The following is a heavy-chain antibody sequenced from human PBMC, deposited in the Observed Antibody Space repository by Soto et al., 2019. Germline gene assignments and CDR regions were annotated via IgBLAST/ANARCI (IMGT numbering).Heavy chain of an antibody. J-gene: IGHJ5*02. CDR3: ARARNTMVRGVIPNWFDP. D-gene: IGHD3-10*01. V-gene: IGHV4-59*01. Sequence: PSETLSLTCTVYGGSISSYYWSWIRQPPGKGLEWIGYIYYSGSTNYNPSLKSRVTISVDTSKNQFSLKLSSVTAADTAVYYCARARNTMVRGVIPNWFDPWGQGTLVTVSS. CDR2: IYYSGST. CDR1: GGSISSYY.